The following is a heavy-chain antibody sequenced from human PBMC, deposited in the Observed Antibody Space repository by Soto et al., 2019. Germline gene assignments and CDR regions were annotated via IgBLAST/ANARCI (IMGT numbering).Heavy chain of an antibody. CDR3: ARHGRLLNLPIQRWFDP. V-gene: IGHV5-51*01. CDR1: GYRFASYW. CDR2: IYPDDSDT. D-gene: IGHD6-25*01. J-gene: IGHJ5*02. Sequence: PGESLKISCKGSGYRFASYWIVWVRQMPGKGLEWIGIIYPDDSDTRYSPSFQGQVTISADKSSGTSYLQWSSLKASDTAIYYCARHGRLLNLPIQRWFDPWGQGTLVTVSS.